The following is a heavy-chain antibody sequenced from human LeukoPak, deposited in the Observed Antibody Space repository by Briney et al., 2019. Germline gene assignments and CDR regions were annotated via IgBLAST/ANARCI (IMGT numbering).Heavy chain of an antibody. CDR1: GGSISSSSYY. J-gene: IGHJ6*03. V-gene: IGHV4-39*01. CDR3: ARLYSSSQYYYYYYYMDV. Sequence: PSETLSLTCTVSGGSISSSSYYWGWIRQPPGKGLEWIGSIYYSGSTYYNPSLKSRVTISVDTSKNQFSLKLSSVTAADTAVYYCARLYSSSQYYYYYYYMDVWGKGTTVTVSS. D-gene: IGHD6-6*01. CDR2: IYYSGST.